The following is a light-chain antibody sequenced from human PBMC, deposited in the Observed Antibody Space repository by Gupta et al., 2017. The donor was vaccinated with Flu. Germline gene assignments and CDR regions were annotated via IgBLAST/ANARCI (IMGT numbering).Light chain of an antibody. J-gene: IGLJ3*02. V-gene: IGLV1-47*01. CDR1: SSNIGSNY. CDR3: AAWDDSRNGQV. Sequence: QSVLTQPPSASGPPGQRVTISCSGSSSNIGSNYVYWYQQLPGTAPKLLIYRNNQRTSGVPARFSGSKSGTSASLSISGLRAEDEADYYCAAWDDSRNGQVFGGGTKLTVL. CDR2: RNN.